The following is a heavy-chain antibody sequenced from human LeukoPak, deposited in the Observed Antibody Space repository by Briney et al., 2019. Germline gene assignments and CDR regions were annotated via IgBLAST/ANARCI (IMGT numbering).Heavy chain of an antibody. CDR2: INPNSGGT. CDR1: VYTFSGYY. Sequence: ASVKVSCKASVYTFSGYYMHWVRQAPGQGLEWMGWINPNSGGTNYAQKFQGRVTMTRDTSISTAYMELSRLRSDDTAVYYCARDQRYCSSTSCFTSGMDVWGQGTTVTVSS. D-gene: IGHD2-2*02. J-gene: IGHJ6*02. CDR3: ARDQRYCSSTSCFTSGMDV. V-gene: IGHV1-2*02.